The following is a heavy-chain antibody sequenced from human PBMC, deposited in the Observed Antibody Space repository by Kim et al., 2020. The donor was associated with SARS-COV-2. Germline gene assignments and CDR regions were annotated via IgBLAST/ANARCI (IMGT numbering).Heavy chain of an antibody. CDR1: GYTFTGYY. CDR3: ASLLGDIVVVPAVDGMDV. V-gene: IGHV1-2*06. D-gene: IGHD2-2*01. Sequence: ASVKVSCKASGYTFTGYYMHWVRQAPGQGLEWMGRINPNSGGTNYAQKFQGRVTMTRDTSISTAYMELSRLRSDDTAVYYCASLLGDIVVVPAVDGMDVWGQGTTVTVSS. CDR2: INPNSGGT. J-gene: IGHJ6*02.